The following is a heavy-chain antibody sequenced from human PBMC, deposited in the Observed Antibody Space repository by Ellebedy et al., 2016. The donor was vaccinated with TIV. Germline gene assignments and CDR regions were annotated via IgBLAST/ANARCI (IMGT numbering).Heavy chain of an antibody. CDR3: VKARAAAYYYYYGMDV. Sequence: GESLKISXAASGFTFSSYGMHWVRQAPGKGLEWVAVIPYDESDKYYADSVKGRFTISRDNSKNTLYLQMNSLRAEDTAVYYCVKARAAAYYYYYGMDVWGQGTTVTVSS. J-gene: IGHJ6*02. V-gene: IGHV3-30*18. CDR1: GFTFSSYG. D-gene: IGHD2-2*01. CDR2: IPYDESDK.